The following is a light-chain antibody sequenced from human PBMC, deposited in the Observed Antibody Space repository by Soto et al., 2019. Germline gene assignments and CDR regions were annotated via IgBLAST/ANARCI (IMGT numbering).Light chain of an antibody. Sequence: EVVLTQSPDTLSLSPGERATLSCRDSQSFRGLLAWYQQKPGQAPRLLIYDAYNRATGIPPRFRGSGSGTDFTLTISSLEPEDSAVYYCQQRHMWPITFGQGTRLEIK. J-gene: IGKJ5*01. CDR3: QQRHMWPIT. CDR1: QSFRGL. V-gene: IGKV3-11*01. CDR2: DAY.